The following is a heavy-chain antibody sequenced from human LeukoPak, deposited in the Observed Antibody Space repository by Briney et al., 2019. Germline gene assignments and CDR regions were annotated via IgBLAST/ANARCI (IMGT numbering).Heavy chain of an antibody. D-gene: IGHD2-2*01. CDR2: ISSSGSTI. J-gene: IGHJ4*02. CDR1: GFTFSDYY. CDR3: ARPHAPHCSSSSCPADY. Sequence: GGSLRLSCAASGFTFSDYYMSWIRQAPGKGLEWVSYISSSGSTIYYADSVKGRFTISRDNAKNSLYLQMNSLRAEDTVVYYCARPHAPHCSSSSCPADYWGQGTLVTVSS. V-gene: IGHV3-11*04.